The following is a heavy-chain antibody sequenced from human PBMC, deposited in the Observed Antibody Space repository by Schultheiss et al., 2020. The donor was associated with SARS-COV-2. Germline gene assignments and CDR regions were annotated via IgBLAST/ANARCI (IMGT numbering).Heavy chain of an antibody. CDR1: GYTFTGYY. D-gene: IGHD3-16*01. V-gene: IGHV1-2*02. Sequence: ASVKVSCKASGYTFTGYYMHWVRQAPGQGLEWMGWINPNSGGTNYAQKFQGRVTMTTDTSTSTAYMELRSLRSDDTAVYYCARVPRGLGNGMDVWGQGTTVTVSS. CDR2: INPNSGGT. J-gene: IGHJ6*02. CDR3: ARVPRGLGNGMDV.